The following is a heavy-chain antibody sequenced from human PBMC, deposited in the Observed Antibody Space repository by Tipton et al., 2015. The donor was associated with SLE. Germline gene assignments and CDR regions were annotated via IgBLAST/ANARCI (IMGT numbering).Heavy chain of an antibody. Sequence: GSLRLSCAASGFTFSSYEMNWVRQAPGKGLEWVSYISSSGSTIYYADSVKGRFTISRDNAKNSLYLQMNSLRAEDTAVYYCVRVGYGDNVWWFDPWGQGTLVIVS. V-gene: IGHV3-48*03. D-gene: IGHD4-17*01. CDR1: GFTFSSYE. J-gene: IGHJ5*02. CDR3: VRVGYGDNVWWFDP. CDR2: ISSSGSTI.